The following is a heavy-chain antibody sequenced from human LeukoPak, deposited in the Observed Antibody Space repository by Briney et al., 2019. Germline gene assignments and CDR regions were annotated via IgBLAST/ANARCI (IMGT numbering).Heavy chain of an antibody. V-gene: IGHV3-74*01. CDR3: ARDPSYSIYYYMDV. D-gene: IGHD4-11*01. CDR2: INTDGSTT. CDR1: GFTFSSYW. J-gene: IGHJ6*03. Sequence: GGSLRLSCAASGFTFSSYWMHWVRQAAGKGMVWVSRINTDGSTTSYADFVKGRFTISRDNAKNTLYLQMNSLRADDTAVYYCARDPSYSIYYYMDVWGKGTTVTVSS.